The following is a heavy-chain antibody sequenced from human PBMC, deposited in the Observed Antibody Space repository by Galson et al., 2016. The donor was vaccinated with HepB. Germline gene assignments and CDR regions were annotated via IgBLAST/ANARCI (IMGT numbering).Heavy chain of an antibody. CDR3: ARDLVVTRNYYYYHYMDV. D-gene: IGHD3-22*01. Sequence: LRLSCAPSGFSVSNNYMNWVRQAPGKGLEWVSVIYSGEYTYYADSVKGRFTISRDISKNTLYLQMNRLRAEDTAVYYCARDLVVTRNYYYYHYMDVWGKGTTVTVSS. J-gene: IGHJ6*03. CDR1: GFSVSNNY. V-gene: IGHV3-53*01. CDR2: IYSGEYT.